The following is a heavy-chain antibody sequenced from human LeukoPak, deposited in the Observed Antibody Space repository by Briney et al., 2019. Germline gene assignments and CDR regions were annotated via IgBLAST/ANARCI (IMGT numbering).Heavy chain of an antibody. CDR2: INPNSGGT. Sequence: ASVKVSCKASGYTFTGYYMHWVRQAPGQGLEWMGWINPNSGGTNYAQKFQGRVTMTRDTSINTAYMELSRLRSDDTAVYYCARGSITYYYDSSGYYPSERNWFDPWGQGSLVTVSS. CDR3: ARGSITYYYDSSGYYPSERNWFDP. V-gene: IGHV1-2*02. D-gene: IGHD3-22*01. CDR1: GYTFTGYY. J-gene: IGHJ5*02.